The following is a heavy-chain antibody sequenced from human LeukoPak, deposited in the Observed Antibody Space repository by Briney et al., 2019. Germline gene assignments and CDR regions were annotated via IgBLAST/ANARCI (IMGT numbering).Heavy chain of an antibody. V-gene: IGHV4-34*01. CDR1: GGSFSGYY. D-gene: IGHD3-10*01. Sequence: SETLSLTCAVYGGSFSGYYWSWIRQPPGKGLEWIGEINHSGSTNYNPSLKSRVTISVDTSKNQFSLKLSSVTAADTAVYYCARASPRYYGSGSQGGYFDYWGQGTLVTVSS. CDR2: INHSGST. J-gene: IGHJ4*02. CDR3: ARASPRYYGSGSQGGYFDY.